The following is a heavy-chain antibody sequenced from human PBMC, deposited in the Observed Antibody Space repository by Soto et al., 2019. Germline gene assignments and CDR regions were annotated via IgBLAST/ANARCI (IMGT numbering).Heavy chain of an antibody. CDR1: GGTFSSYA. CDR2: IIPIFGTA. Sequence: QVQLVQSGAEVKKPGSSVKVSCKASGGTFSSYAISWVRQAPGQGLEWMGGIIPIFGTANYAQKFQGRVTITADESTSTAYMELRSLRSEDTAVYYCASPGDSSGYYSAYYYGMDVWGQGTTVTVSS. D-gene: IGHD3-22*01. J-gene: IGHJ6*02. CDR3: ASPGDSSGYYSAYYYGMDV. V-gene: IGHV1-69*01.